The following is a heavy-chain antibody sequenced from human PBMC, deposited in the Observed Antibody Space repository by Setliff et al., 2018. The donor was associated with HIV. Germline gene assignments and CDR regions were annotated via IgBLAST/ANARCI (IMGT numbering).Heavy chain of an antibody. CDR1: GFTFRDHA. V-gene: IGHV3-53*01. D-gene: IGHD2-21*01. CDR3: FANWFDP. Sequence: PGGSLRLSCAASGFTFRDHAVHWVRQAPGKGLEWVAVVYSGGYTDYADSVQGRFTVSRDYSKNTLYLQMNSLRAEDTAVYYCFANWFDPWGQGTLVTVSS. CDR2: VYSGGYT. J-gene: IGHJ5*02.